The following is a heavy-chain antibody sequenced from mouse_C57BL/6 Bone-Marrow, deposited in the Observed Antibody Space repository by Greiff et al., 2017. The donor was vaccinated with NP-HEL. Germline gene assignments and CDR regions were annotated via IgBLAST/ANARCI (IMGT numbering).Heavy chain of an antibody. Sequence: QVQLQQPGAELVKPGASVKLSCKASGYTFTSYWMHWVKQRPGQGLEWIGMIHPNSGSTNYNEKFKSKATLTVDKSSSTAYMQLSSLTSEDSAVYYCARKFADYYGSTYSYYFDYWGQGTTLTVSS. CDR1: GYTFTSYW. D-gene: IGHD1-1*01. J-gene: IGHJ2*01. V-gene: IGHV1-64*01. CDR3: ARKFADYYGSTYSYYFDY. CDR2: IHPNSGST.